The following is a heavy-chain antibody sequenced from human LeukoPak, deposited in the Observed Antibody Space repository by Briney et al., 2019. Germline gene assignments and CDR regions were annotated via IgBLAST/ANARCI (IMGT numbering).Heavy chain of an antibody. J-gene: IGHJ6*02. V-gene: IGHV1-2*02. CDR2: INPNSGGT. CDR3: ARVSTDDSRVDYYGMDV. CDR1: GYTFTGYY. D-gene: IGHD5-24*01. Sequence: ASVKVSCKASGYTFTGYYMHWVRQAPGQGLEWMGWINPNSGGTNYAQKFQGRVTMTRDTSISTAYMEPSRLRSDDTAVYYCARVSTDDSRVDYYGMDVWGQGTTVTVSS.